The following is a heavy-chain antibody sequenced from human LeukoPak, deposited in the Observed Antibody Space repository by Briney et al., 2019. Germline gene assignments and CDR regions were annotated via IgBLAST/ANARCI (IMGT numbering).Heavy chain of an antibody. CDR2: INHSGST. Sequence: PSETLSLTCAVYGGSFSGYYWSWIRQPPGKGLEWIGEINHSGSTNYNPSLKSRVTISVDTSKNQFSLKLSSVTAADTALYYFARGKVGPGKNLFDPWGQGTLVTVSS. CDR3: ARGKVGPGKNLFDP. V-gene: IGHV4-34*01. J-gene: IGHJ5*02. D-gene: IGHD3-10*01. CDR1: GGSFSGYY.